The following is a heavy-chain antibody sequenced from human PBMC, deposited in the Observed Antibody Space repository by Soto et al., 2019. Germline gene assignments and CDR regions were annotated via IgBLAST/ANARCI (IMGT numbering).Heavy chain of an antibody. V-gene: IGHV3-7*01. J-gene: IGHJ4*01. Sequence: PGGSLRLSCAASGFTFSNYWMNWVRQAPGKGLEWVANIKQDGTEKYYVDSVEGRFTISRDNAKNSLYLHLNTLRAEDTAVYYCARELGYRSSSVTFDYWGHGALVTVSS. CDR2: IKQDGTEK. CDR3: ARELGYRSSSVTFDY. CDR1: GFTFSNYW. D-gene: IGHD6-6*01.